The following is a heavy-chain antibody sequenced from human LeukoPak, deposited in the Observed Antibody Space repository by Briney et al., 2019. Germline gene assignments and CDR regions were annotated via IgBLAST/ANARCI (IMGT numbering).Heavy chain of an antibody. CDR1: GFTFSSYS. J-gene: IGHJ4*02. V-gene: IGHV3-21*06. CDR2: ISTSSIYI. Sequence: GGSLRLSCAASGFTFSSYSMNWVRQAPGKGLEWVSSISTSSIYIYYADSLKGRFTISRDNAKNSVYLQMNSLRAEDTAVYYCARDLMIVMVEEEGSADYWGQGTLVTVSS. CDR3: ARDLMIVMVEEEGSADY. D-gene: IGHD3-22*01.